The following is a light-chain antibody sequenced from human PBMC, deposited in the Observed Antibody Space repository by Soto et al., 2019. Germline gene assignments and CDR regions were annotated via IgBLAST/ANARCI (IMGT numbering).Light chain of an antibody. Sequence: MTQSPSTLSVSPGERATLSCRASQSVSSNLAWYQQKPGQAPRLLMYGASTRATGVPARFSGSGSGTEFTLTISSPQSEDFAVYYCQQYNNWPPLTFGGGTKVEIK. CDR3: QQYNNWPPLT. CDR1: QSVSSN. V-gene: IGKV3-15*01. J-gene: IGKJ4*01. CDR2: GAS.